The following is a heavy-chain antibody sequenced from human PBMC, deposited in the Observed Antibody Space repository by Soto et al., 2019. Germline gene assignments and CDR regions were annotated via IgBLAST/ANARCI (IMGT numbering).Heavy chain of an antibody. V-gene: IGHV1-2*04. Sequence: GASVKVSCKASGYTFTGYYMHWVRQAPGQGLEWMGWINPNSGGTNYAQKFQGWVTMARDTSISTAYMELSRLRSDDTAVYYCARGDSFLGEFSPTNDAFSISAQGSMVPVSS. CDR1: GYTFTGYY. D-gene: IGHD3-16*02. J-gene: IGHJ3*02. CDR2: INPNSGGT. CDR3: ARGDSFLGEFSPTNDAFSI.